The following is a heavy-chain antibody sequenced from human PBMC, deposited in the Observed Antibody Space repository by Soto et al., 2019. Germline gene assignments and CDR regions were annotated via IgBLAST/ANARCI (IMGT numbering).Heavy chain of an antibody. D-gene: IGHD3-10*01. V-gene: IGHV3-23*01. CDR3: ATLQPGLYGWGSWDY. CDR1: GFSFSDYA. CDR2: IEGGGGST. Sequence: EVQLLESGGGLVQPGGSLRLSCAASGFSFSDYAMSWVRQAPGKGLEWVSGIEGGGGSTWYADSVRGRFTISRDNSTGTLYLQLTNVRDEDTAVYYRATLQPGLYGWGSWDYWGQGTLVTVSS. J-gene: IGHJ4*02.